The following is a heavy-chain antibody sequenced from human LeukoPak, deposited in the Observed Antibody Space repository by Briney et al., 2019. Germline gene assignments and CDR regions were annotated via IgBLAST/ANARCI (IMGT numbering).Heavy chain of an antibody. CDR1: GGSISSFY. D-gene: IGHD5-18*01. Sequence: PSETLSLTCTVSGGSISSFYWSWIRQPPGKGLEWIGYIYYSGSTNYNPSLSSRITISVDTSKNQFSLRLDSVTAADTAVYYCARSRGNSYGPYYFDYWGQGTLVTVSS. CDR2: IYYSGST. J-gene: IGHJ4*02. V-gene: IGHV4-59*01. CDR3: ARSRGNSYGPYYFDY.